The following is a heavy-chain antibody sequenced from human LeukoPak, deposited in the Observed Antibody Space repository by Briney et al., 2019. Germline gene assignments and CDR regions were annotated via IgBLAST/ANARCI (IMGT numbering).Heavy chain of an antibody. J-gene: IGHJ4*02. V-gene: IGHV4-59*01. Sequence: SETLSLTCTVSGGSISSYYWSWIRQPPGKGLEWIGHIYYTGSTNYNPSLKSRVTISLDTSKNQFSLKLSSVTAADTAVYYCARVGTYYRSLDSWGQGTLVTVSS. CDR2: IYYTGST. D-gene: IGHD3-10*01. CDR1: GGSISSYY. CDR3: ARVGTYYRSLDS.